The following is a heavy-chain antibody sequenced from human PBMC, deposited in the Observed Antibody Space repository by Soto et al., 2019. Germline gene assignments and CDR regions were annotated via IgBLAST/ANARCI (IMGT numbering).Heavy chain of an antibody. CDR2: IYYSGST. Sequence: SSETLSLTCTVSGGSISSGDYYWSWIRQPPGKGLEWIGYIYYSGSTYYNPSLKSRVTISVDTSKNQFSLKLSSGTAADTAVYYCARENGDILTGYYSGGMDVWCQGTTVTVSS. CDR3: ARENGDILTGYYSGGMDV. V-gene: IGHV4-30-4*01. D-gene: IGHD3-9*01. J-gene: IGHJ6*02. CDR1: GGSISSGDYY.